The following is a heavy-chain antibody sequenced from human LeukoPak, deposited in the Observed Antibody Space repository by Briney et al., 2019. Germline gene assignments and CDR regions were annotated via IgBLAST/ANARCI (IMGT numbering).Heavy chain of an antibody. D-gene: IGHD2-2*01. Sequence: ASVKVSCKASGYTFSGNYIQRVRHAPGQGLEWMGWINLNTGGKNYAQDFQVRVTVTRDTYISTDYMELKRRTLDDTAGAYCPRDPCASTGCYEDYYYGLDVWGKGTTVTVSS. J-gene: IGHJ6*04. CDR1: GYTFSGNY. CDR2: INLNTGGK. V-gene: IGHV1-2*02. CDR3: PRDPCASTGCYEDYYYGLDV.